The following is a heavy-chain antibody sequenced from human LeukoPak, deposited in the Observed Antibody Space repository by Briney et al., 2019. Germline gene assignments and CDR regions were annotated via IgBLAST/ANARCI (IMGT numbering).Heavy chain of an antibody. CDR1: GGSFSGYY. Sequence: SETLSLTCAVYGGSFSGYYWSWIRQPPGKGLEWIGEINHSGSTNYNPSPKSRVTISVDTSKNQFSLKLSSVTAADTAVYYCARGGRSYYYYYYMEVWGKGTTVTVSS. CDR3: ARGGRSYYYYYYMEV. J-gene: IGHJ6*03. V-gene: IGHV4-34*01. CDR2: INHSGST.